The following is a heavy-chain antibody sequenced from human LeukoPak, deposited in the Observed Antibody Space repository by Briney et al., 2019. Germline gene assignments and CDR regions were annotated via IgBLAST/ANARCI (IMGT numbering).Heavy chain of an antibody. Sequence: PSETLSLTCTVSGGSISSYYWSWIRQPPGKGLEWIGYIYYSGSTNYNPSLKSRVTISVDTSKNQFSLKLSSVTAADTAVYYRARGDIQYCSGGSCSDWFDPWGQGTLVTVSS. V-gene: IGHV4-59*08. CDR2: IYYSGST. CDR1: GGSISSYY. D-gene: IGHD2-15*01. J-gene: IGHJ5*02. CDR3: ARGDIQYCSGGSCSDWFDP.